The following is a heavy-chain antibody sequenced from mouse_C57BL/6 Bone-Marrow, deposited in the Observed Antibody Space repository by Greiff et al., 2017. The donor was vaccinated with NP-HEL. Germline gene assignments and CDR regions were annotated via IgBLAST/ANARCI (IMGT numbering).Heavy chain of an antibody. J-gene: IGHJ3*01. CDR3: VRHEGELRLFAY. CDR2: IRSKSNNYAT. V-gene: IGHV10-1*01. Sequence: EVQVVESGGGLVQPKGSLKLSCAASGFSFNTYAMNWVRQAPGKGLEWVARIRSKSNNYATYYADSVKDRFTISRDDSESMLYLQMNNLKTEDTAMYYCVRHEGELRLFAYWGQGTLVTVSA. D-gene: IGHD3-2*02. CDR1: GFSFNTYA.